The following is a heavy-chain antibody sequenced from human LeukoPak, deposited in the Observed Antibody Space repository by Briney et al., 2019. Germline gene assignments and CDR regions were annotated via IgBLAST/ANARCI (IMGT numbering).Heavy chain of an antibody. V-gene: IGHV3-33*01. J-gene: IGHJ4*02. CDR1: GFTFSSYG. Sequence: GGSLRLSCAASGFTFSSYGMHWVRQAPGKGLEWVAVIWYDGGNKYYADSVKGRFTISRDNSKNTLYLQMNSLRAEDTAVYYCARSMVREYYFDYWGQGTLVTVSS. D-gene: IGHD3-10*01. CDR3: ARSMVREYYFDY. CDR2: IWYDGGNK.